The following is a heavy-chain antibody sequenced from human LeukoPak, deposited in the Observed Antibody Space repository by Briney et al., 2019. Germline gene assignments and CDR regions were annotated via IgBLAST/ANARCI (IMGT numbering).Heavy chain of an antibody. Sequence: GGSLRPSCAASGFTFSSYGMHWVRQAPGKGLEWVAVISYDGSNKYYADSVKGRFTISRDNSKNTLYLQMNSLRAENTAVYYCAKGRLVVTAFFDYWGQGTLVTVSS. CDR1: GFTFSSYG. CDR3: AKGRLVVTAFFDY. D-gene: IGHD2-21*02. V-gene: IGHV3-30*18. J-gene: IGHJ4*02. CDR2: ISYDGSNK.